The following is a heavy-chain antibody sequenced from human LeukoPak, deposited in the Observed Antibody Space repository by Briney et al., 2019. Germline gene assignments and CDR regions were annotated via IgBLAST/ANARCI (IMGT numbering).Heavy chain of an antibody. Sequence: RGSLRPSWAASGFTFSSYAMSWVRQAPGKGLVWVSRINSDGSSTSYADSVKGRFTISRDNAKNTLYLQMNSLRAEDTAVYYCASDILKSRGPYYYYMDVWGKGTTVTISS. CDR2: INSDGSST. CDR3: ASDILKSRGPYYYYMDV. V-gene: IGHV3-74*01. CDR1: GFTFSSYA. J-gene: IGHJ6*03. D-gene: IGHD3-3*02.